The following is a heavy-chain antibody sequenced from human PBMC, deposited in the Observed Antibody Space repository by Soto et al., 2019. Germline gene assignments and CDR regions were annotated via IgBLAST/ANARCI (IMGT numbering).Heavy chain of an antibody. Sequence: GGSLRLSCAASGFTFSSYGMHWVRQAPGKGLEWVAVIWYDGSNKYYADSVKGRFTISRDNSKNTLYLQMNSLRAEDTAVYYCARDRCSSTSCYLYYYYYYGMDVWGQGTTVTVSS. CDR2: IWYDGSNK. V-gene: IGHV3-33*01. J-gene: IGHJ6*02. CDR1: GFTFSSYG. CDR3: ARDRCSSTSCYLYYYYYYGMDV. D-gene: IGHD2-2*01.